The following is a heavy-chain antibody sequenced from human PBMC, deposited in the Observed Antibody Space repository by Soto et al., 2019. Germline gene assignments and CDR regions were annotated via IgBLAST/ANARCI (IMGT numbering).Heavy chain of an antibody. V-gene: IGHV3-66*01. Sequence: GGSLRLSCAASGFTVSNTYMSWVRQAPGKGLEWVSVINSGGSTHYADSVKGRFTISRDNSKNTLYLQMNSLRVEDTAVYYCASPLSFPTSPGYWGQGTLVTVSS. J-gene: IGHJ4*02. CDR3: ASPLSFPTSPGY. CDR1: GFTVSNTY. D-gene: IGHD2-2*01. CDR2: INSGGST.